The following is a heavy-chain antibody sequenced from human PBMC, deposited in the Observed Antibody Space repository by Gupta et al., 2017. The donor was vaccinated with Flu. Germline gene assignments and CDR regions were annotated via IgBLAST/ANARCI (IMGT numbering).Heavy chain of an antibody. CDR2: INPNSGGT. CDR1: GYTFTGYY. J-gene: IGHJ4*02. V-gene: IGHV1-2*04. CDR3: ARGTVVVAATPGHATPTEFDY. D-gene: IGHD2-15*01. Sequence: QVQLVQSGAEVKKPGASVKVSCKASGYTFTGYYMHWVRQAPGQGLEWMGWINPNSGGTNYAQKFQGWVTMTRDTSISTAYMELSRLRSDDTAVYYCARGTVVVAATPGHATPTEFDYWGQGTLVTVSS.